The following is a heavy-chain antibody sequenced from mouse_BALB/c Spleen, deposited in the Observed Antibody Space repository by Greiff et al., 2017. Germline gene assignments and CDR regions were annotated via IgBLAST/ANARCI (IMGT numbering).Heavy chain of an antibody. CDR3: ARESSTVDYFDY. CDR1: GFTFSSFG. D-gene: IGHD4-1*02. V-gene: IGHV5-17*02. CDR2: ISRGSGTI. J-gene: IGHJ2*01. Sequence: EVQLVESGGGLVQPGGSRKLSCAASGFTFSSFGMHWVRQAPGKGLEWVAYISRGSGTIYYADTVKGQFTISRDNPKNTLFLQMTSLRSEDTAMYYCARESSTVDYFDYWGQGTTLTVS.